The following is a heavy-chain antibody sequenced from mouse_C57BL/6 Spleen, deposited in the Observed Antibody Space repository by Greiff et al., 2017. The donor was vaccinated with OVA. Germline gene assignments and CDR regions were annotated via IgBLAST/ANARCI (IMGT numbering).Heavy chain of an antibody. D-gene: IGHD1-1*01. CDR3: ARGGGSSYYYAMDY. Sequence: VQLQQSGPVLVKPGASVKMSCKASGYTFTDYYMNWVKQSHGKSLEWIGVINPYNGGTSYNQKFKGKATLTVDKSSSTAYMELNSLTSEDSAVYCCARGGGSSYYYAMDYWGQGTSVTVSS. V-gene: IGHV1-19*01. J-gene: IGHJ4*01. CDR2: INPYNGGT. CDR1: GYTFTDYY.